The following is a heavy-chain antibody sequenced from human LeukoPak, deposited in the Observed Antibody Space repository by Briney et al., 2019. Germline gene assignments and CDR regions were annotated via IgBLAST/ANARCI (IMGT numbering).Heavy chain of an antibody. V-gene: IGHV1-18*01. CDR2: ISAYNGNT. J-gene: IGHJ4*02. CDR1: GYTFTSYG. Sequence: GASVKVSCKASGYTFTSYGISWVRQAPGQGLEWMGWISAYNGNTNYAQKLQGRVTMTTDTSTSTAYMELRSLRSDDTAVYYCARGPPYCSSTSCCSWGQGTLVTVSS. CDR3: ARGPPYCSSTSCCS. D-gene: IGHD2-2*01.